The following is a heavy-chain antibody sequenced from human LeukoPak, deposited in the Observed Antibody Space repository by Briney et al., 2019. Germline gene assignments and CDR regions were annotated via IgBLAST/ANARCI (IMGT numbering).Heavy chain of an antibody. CDR3: ARGHDILLGAMDV. Sequence: SETLSLTCTVSGGSISSTSYYWGWIRQPPGKGLEWIGNIYYSGSTNYNPSLKSRVTISVDTSKNQFSLKLSSVTAADTAVYYCARGHDILLGAMDVWGKGTTVTVSS. V-gene: IGHV4-39*07. CDR1: GGSISSTSYY. CDR2: IYYSGST. D-gene: IGHD3-9*01. J-gene: IGHJ6*03.